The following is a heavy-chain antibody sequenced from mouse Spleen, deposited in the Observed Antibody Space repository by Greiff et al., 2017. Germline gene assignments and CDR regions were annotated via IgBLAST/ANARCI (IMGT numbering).Heavy chain of an antibody. CDR2: IDPENGDT. CDR3: TRWLLRFAY. J-gene: IGHJ3*01. CDR1: GFNIKDDY. Sequence: EVQLQQSGAELVRPGASVKLSCTASGFNIKDDYMHWVKQRPEQGLEWIGWIDPENGDTEYASKFQGKATITADTYSNTAYLQLSSLTSEDTAVYYCTRWLLRFAYWGQGTLVTVSA. D-gene: IGHD2-3*01. V-gene: IGHV14-4*01.